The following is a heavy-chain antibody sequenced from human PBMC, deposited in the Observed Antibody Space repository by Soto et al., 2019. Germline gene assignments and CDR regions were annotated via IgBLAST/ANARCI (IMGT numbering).Heavy chain of an antibody. CDR2: INPSGGST. CDR3: ARDPGESIAARPGSFCDY. CDR1: GYTFTSYY. V-gene: IGHV1-46*01. Sequence: GPSVKVSCKASGYTFTSYYMHWVRQAPGQGLEWMGIINPSGGSTSYAQKFQGRVTMTRDTSTSTVYMELSSLRSEDTAVYYCARDPGESIAARPGSFCDYWGQGTLVTVSS. D-gene: IGHD6-6*01. J-gene: IGHJ4*02.